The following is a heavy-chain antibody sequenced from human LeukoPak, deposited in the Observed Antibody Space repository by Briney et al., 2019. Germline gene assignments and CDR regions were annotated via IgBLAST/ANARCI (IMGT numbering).Heavy chain of an antibody. CDR3: ARGGLGYDSSGYYYYYYGMDV. CDR1: GGSFSGYY. J-gene: IGHJ6*02. Sequence: SETLSLTCAVYGGSFSGYYWSWNRQPPGKGLEWIGEINHSGSTNYNPSLKSRVTISVDTSKNQFSLKLSSVTAADTAVYYCARGGLGYDSSGYYYYYYGMDVWGQGTTVTVSS. CDR2: INHSGST. V-gene: IGHV4-34*01. D-gene: IGHD3-22*01.